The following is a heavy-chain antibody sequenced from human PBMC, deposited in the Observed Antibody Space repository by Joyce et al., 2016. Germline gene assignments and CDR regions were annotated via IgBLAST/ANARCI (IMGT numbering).Heavy chain of an antibody. CDR3: AREAYDCSGGSCYSSWFDP. J-gene: IGHJ5*02. V-gene: IGHV1-18*01. D-gene: IGHD2-15*01. CDR2: ISAYNGNT. Sequence: QVQLVQSGAEVKKPGASVKVSCKASGYTFTSYGISWVRQAPGQGLEWMGWISAYNGNTNYAQKLQGRVTMTTDTPTSTAYMELRSLRSDDTAVYYCAREAYDCSGGSCYSSWFDPWGQGTLVTVSS. CDR1: GYTFTSYG.